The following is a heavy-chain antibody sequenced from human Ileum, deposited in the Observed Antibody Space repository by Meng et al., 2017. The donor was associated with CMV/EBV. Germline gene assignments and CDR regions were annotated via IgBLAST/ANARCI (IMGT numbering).Heavy chain of an antibody. J-gene: IGHJ4*02. D-gene: IGHD3-10*01. CDR2: ISFDGSNK. V-gene: IGHV3-30*03. CDR3: ARGDYYGSGSYHDY. Sequence: GESLKISCAASGFTFSNYWMSWVRQAPGKGLEWVATISFDGSNKYYADSVKGRFTISRDNSKNTLYLQMNSQKTEDTAVYYCARGDYYGSGSYHDYWGQGTLVTVSS. CDR1: GFTFSNYW.